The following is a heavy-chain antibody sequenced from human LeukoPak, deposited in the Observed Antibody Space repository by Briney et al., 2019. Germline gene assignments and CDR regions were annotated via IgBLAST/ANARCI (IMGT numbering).Heavy chain of an antibody. CDR3: ARDGYCSSTSCYIAEFDY. Sequence: ASVKVSCKASDYTFTSYGISWVRQAPGQGLEWMGWISAYNGNTNYAQKLQGRVTMTTDTSTSTAYMELRSLRSDDTAVYYCARDGYCSSTSCYIAEFDYWGQGTLVTVSS. V-gene: IGHV1-18*01. CDR2: ISAYNGNT. CDR1: DYTFTSYG. J-gene: IGHJ4*02. D-gene: IGHD2-2*03.